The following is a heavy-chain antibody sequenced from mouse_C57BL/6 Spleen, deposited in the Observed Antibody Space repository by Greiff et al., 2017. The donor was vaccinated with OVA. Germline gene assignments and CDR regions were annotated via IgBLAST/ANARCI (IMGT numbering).Heavy chain of an antibody. D-gene: IGHD1-1*01. Sequence: VSLQEAGGELVKPGASVKISCKASGYTFTDYYMNWVNPRHLNIPDWTVAPNPNNGGTSYNQKFKGKATLSVDKSSSTAYLELRSLTSEDSAVFNCTRDTTGVARDWYFDVWGTGTTVTVSS. CDR1: GYTFTDYY. CDR3: TRDTTGVARDWYFDV. V-gene: IGHV1-26*01. J-gene: IGHJ1*03. CDR2: PNPNNGGT.